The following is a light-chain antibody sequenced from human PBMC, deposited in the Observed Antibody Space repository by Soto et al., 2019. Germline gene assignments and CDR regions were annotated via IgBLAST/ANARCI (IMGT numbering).Light chain of an antibody. Sequence: ETVLTQAPATLSLSPGETATLSCRASQSVDIYVAWYQQKPGQAPRLLIWDASNRATGIPARFSGSGSETDFTLCISSLEREDFAVYYCQQRTYWPPLTFGQGTRLE. CDR1: QSVDIY. CDR3: QQRTYWPPLT. J-gene: IGKJ5*01. CDR2: DAS. V-gene: IGKV3-11*01.